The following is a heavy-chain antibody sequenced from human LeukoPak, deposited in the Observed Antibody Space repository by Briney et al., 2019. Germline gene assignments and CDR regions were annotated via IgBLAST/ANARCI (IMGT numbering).Heavy chain of an antibody. Sequence: GGSLRLSCAASGFTFSSYAMSWVRQAPGKGLEWVSAISGSGGSTYYADSVKGRFTISRDNAKNSLYLQMNSLRAEDTAVYYCARGPYVWGSYRYFDYWGQGTLVTVSS. V-gene: IGHV3-23*01. CDR3: ARGPYVWGSYRYFDY. CDR2: ISGSGGST. J-gene: IGHJ4*02. D-gene: IGHD3-16*02. CDR1: GFTFSSYA.